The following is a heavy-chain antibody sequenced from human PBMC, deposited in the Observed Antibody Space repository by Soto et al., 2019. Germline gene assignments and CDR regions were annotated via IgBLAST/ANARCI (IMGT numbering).Heavy chain of an antibody. J-gene: IGHJ4*02. Sequence: SETLSLTCTVSGGSLSSYYRSWIRQPPGKGLEWVGYMYNSGSANYNPSLKSRVTISVDMSQNQFSLKLTSVTAADTAVYYCARHGAIYSNSWYDFDYWGQGTLVT. V-gene: IGHV4-59*08. D-gene: IGHD6-13*01. CDR3: ARHGAIYSNSWYDFDY. CDR1: GGSLSSYY. CDR2: MYNSGSA.